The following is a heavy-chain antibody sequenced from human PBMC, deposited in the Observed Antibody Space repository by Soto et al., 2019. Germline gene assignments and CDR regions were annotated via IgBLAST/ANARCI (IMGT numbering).Heavy chain of an antibody. Sequence: SETLSLTCTVSGGSISSYYWSWIRQPPGKGLEWIGYIYYSGSTNYNPSLKSRVTISVDTSKNQFSLKLSSVTAADTAVYYCARDYYGSSGYLYYFDYWGQGTLVTVSS. D-gene: IGHD3-22*01. CDR3: ARDYYGSSGYLYYFDY. V-gene: IGHV4-59*01. CDR1: GGSISSYY. CDR2: IYYSGST. J-gene: IGHJ4*02.